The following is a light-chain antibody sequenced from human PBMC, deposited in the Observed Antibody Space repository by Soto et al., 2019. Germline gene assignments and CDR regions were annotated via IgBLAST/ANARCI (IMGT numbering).Light chain of an antibody. V-gene: IGKV3-20*01. J-gene: IGKJ1*01. CDR1: ESVSSTS. CDR3: QQYDNSLWT. Sequence: EIVLTQSPGTLSLSPGERATLSCRASESVSSTSLAWYQQKPGQAPRLLMYGVSSRATGIPDRFSGSGSGTDFTLTINRLEPEDFAVYFCQQYDNSLWTFGQGTKVEIK. CDR2: GVS.